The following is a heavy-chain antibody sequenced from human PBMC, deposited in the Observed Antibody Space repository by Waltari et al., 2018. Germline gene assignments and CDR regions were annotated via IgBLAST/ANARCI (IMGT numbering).Heavy chain of an antibody. CDR1: GGTFSSYA. Sequence: QVQLVQSGAEVKKPGSSVKVSCKASGGTFSSYAISWVRQAPGQGLEWMGGIITIFGTANYAQKFQGRVTITTDESTSTAYMELSSLRSEDTAVYYCARDRDPYCSSTSCPFDYWGQGTLVTVSS. V-gene: IGHV1-69*05. CDR3: ARDRDPYCSSTSCPFDY. D-gene: IGHD2-2*01. J-gene: IGHJ4*02. CDR2: IITIFGTA.